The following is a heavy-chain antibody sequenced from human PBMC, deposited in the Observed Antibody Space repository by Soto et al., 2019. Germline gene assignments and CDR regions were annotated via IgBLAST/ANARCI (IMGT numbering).Heavy chain of an antibody. J-gene: IGHJ4*02. CDR3: AKDKGFGYSSSWYYFDY. CDR2: ISGSGGST. Sequence: EVQLLESGGGLVQPGGSLRLSCAASGFTFSSYAMSWVRQAPGKGLEWVSAISGSGGSTYYADSVKGRFTISRDNSKKPLYLQMNGLGAEDTAVYYWAKDKGFGYSSSWYYFDYWGQGTLVTVSS. CDR1: GFTFSSYA. V-gene: IGHV3-23*01. D-gene: IGHD6-13*01.